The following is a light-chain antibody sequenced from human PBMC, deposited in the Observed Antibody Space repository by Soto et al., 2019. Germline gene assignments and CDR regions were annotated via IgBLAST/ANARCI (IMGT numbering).Light chain of an antibody. Sequence: EMVLTQSPGTLSLSPGERATLSCRASQSVSSSYLAWYQQKPGQAPRLLIYGASSRATGIPDRFSGSGSGTDFTLTISRLEPADFAVYYCQQYGSSPMYTFGQGTKLEIK. CDR3: QQYGSSPMYT. CDR1: QSVSSSY. CDR2: GAS. V-gene: IGKV3-20*01. J-gene: IGKJ2*01.